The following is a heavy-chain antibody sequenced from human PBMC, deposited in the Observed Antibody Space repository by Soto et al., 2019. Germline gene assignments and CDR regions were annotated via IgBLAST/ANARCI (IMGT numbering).Heavy chain of an antibody. CDR1: GFTFSSYA. J-gene: IGHJ3*02. Sequence: EVQLWESGGGLVQPGGSRRRSCAASGFTFSSYAMSWFRQAPGKGLEWFSAISGSGGSTYYADSVKGRFTISRDNSKNTLYLQMNSLRAEDTAVYYCAKDGRQWLVSGVEDAFDIWGQGTMVTVSS. CDR2: ISGSGGST. CDR3: AKDGRQWLVSGVEDAFDI. D-gene: IGHD6-19*01. V-gene: IGHV3-23*01.